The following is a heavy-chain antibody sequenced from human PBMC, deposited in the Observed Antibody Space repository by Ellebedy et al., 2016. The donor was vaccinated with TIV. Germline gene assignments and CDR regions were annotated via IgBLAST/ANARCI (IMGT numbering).Heavy chain of an antibody. J-gene: IGHJ4*02. V-gene: IGHV4-39*01. D-gene: IGHD3-22*01. CDR1: GDSISSSSYY. Sequence: MPSETLSLTCTVSGDSISSSSYYWGWIRQPPGKGLEWIGSIYNSGSTTYNPSLKSRVTISVDTSNNQFSLKLTSMTATDTALYYCATAGNFYDSSGYRSDYWGQGTLVTVSS. CDR2: IYNSGST. CDR3: ATAGNFYDSSGYRSDY.